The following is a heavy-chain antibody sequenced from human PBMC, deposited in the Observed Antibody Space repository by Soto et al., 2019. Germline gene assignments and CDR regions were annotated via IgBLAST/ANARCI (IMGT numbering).Heavy chain of an antibody. J-gene: IGHJ6*02. D-gene: IGHD2-2*01. Sequence: QVQLVESGGGVVQPGRSLRLSCAASGFTFSNYGMHWVRQAPGKGLEWVAVIWYDGSNKYYADSVKGRFTISRDNSKNTLYLQMNSLRAEDTAVYYWARDGHCSSTSCLYGMDVWGQGTTVTVSS. CDR3: ARDGHCSSTSCLYGMDV. CDR2: IWYDGSNK. CDR1: GFTFSNYG. V-gene: IGHV3-33*01.